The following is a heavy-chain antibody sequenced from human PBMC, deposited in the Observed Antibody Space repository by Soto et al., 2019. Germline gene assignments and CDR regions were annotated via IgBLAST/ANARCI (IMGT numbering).Heavy chain of an antibody. CDR2: INHSGST. V-gene: IGHV4-34*01. D-gene: IGHD6-13*01. CDR3: ARGRIAAAGTSDY. Sequence: QVQLQQWGAGLLKSSETLSLTCAVYGGSFSGYYWSWIRQPPGKGLEWIGEINHSGSTNYNPSLKSRVTISVDTSKNQFSLKLSSVTAADTAVYYCARGRIAAAGTSDYWGQGTLVTVSS. CDR1: GGSFSGYY. J-gene: IGHJ4*02.